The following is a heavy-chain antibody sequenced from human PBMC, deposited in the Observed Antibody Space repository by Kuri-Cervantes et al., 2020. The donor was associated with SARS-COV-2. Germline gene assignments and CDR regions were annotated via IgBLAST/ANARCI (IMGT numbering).Heavy chain of an antibody. V-gene: IGHV4-59*01. CDR3: ARSPLIWYFDL. D-gene: IGHD3-16*01. CDR1: GGSIRSFY. CDR2: ISNSGST. J-gene: IGHJ2*01. Sequence: GSLRLSCTVSGGSIRSFYWNWIRQAPGKGLEYIGYISNSGSTNYNPSLKSRVTISIDTSKDQFSLKVTSVTAADTAVYYCARSPLIWYFDLWGRGTLVTVSS.